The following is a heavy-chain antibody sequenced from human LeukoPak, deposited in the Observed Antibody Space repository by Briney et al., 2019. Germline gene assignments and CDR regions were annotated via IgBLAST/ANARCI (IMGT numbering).Heavy chain of an antibody. Sequence: GGSLRLSCAASGFTFSSYGMHWVRQAPGKGLEWVAFIRYDGSNKYYADSVKGRFTISRDNSKNTLYLQMNSLRAEDTAVYYCAKARPGALVVIAIDFYFDCWGQGTLVTVSS. D-gene: IGHD2-21*01. CDR3: AKARPGALVVIAIDFYFDC. CDR2: IRYDGSNK. V-gene: IGHV3-30*02. J-gene: IGHJ4*02. CDR1: GFTFSSYG.